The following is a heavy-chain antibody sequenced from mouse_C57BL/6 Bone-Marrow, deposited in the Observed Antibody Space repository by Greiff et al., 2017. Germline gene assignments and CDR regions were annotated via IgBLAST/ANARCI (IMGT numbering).Heavy chain of an antibody. D-gene: IGHD2-4*01. CDR3: ARGYDYDYAMDY. V-gene: IGHV1-39*01. CDR1: GYSFTDYN. J-gene: IGHJ4*01. CDR2: INPNYGTT. Sequence: EVQRVESGPELVKPGASVKISCKASGYSFTDYNMNWVKQSNGKSLEWIGVINPNYGTTSYNQKFKGKATLTVDKSSSTAYMQLNSMTSEDSAVYYGARGYDYDYAMDYWGQGTSVTVSS.